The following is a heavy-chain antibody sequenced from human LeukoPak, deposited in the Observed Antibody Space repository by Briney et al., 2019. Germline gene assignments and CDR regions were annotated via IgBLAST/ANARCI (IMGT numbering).Heavy chain of an antibody. J-gene: IGHJ6*03. Sequence: SGGSLRLSCATSGFTFNNYNMNWVRQAPGRALEWVSSITSSGTYIFYADSVKGRFTISRDNAKNSLYLQMNSLRAEDTAVYYCARDFSRGSYKGRDYYMDVWGKGTTVTVSS. D-gene: IGHD1-26*01. V-gene: IGHV3-21*01. CDR2: ITSSGTYI. CDR1: GFTFNNYN. CDR3: ARDFSRGSYKGRDYYMDV.